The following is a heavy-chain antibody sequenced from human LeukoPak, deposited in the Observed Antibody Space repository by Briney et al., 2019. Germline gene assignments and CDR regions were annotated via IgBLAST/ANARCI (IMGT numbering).Heavy chain of an antibody. D-gene: IGHD3-22*01. Sequence: TSETLSLTCTVSGGSISSSSYYWGWIRQPPGKGLEWIGSIYYSGSTYYNPSLKSRVTISVDTSKNQFSLKLSSVTAADTAVYYCATLGYYYDSSGYDFDYWGQGTLVTVSS. CDR1: GGSISSSSYY. CDR2: IYYSGST. V-gene: IGHV4-39*01. J-gene: IGHJ4*02. CDR3: ATLGYYYDSSGYDFDY.